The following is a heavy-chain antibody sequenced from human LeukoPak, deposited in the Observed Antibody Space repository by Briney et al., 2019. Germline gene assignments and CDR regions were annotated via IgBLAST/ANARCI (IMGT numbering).Heavy chain of an antibody. CDR2: ITGSSRYI. V-gene: IGHV3-21*01. CDR1: GFTFRSYS. Sequence: GGSLRLSCAASGFTFRSYSMNWVRQAPGKGLEWVSSITGSSRYIYYADSVKGRFTISRDNAKNSLYLQMNSLRAEDTAVYYCARVLGSSEDYVWGSYRFWGQGTLVTVSS. D-gene: IGHD3-16*02. J-gene: IGHJ4*02. CDR3: ARVLGSSEDYVWGSYRF.